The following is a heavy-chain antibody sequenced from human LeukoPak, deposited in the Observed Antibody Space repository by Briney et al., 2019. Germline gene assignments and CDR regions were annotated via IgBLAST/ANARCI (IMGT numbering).Heavy chain of an antibody. J-gene: IGHJ4*02. V-gene: IGHV3-11*04. CDR2: ISSSGSTI. CDR3: ARGVGFGITMVRGVYDY. Sequence: PGGSLRLSCAASGFTFSDYYINWIRPAPGKGLEWVSYISSSGSTIYYADSVKGRFTISRDNAKNSLYLQMNSLRAEDTAVYYCARGVGFGITMVRGVYDYWGQGTLVTVSS. CDR1: GFTFSDYY. D-gene: IGHD3-10*01.